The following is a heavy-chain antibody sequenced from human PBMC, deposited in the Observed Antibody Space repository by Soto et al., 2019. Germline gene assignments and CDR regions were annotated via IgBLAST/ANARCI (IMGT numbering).Heavy chain of an antibody. D-gene: IGHD2-2*01. CDR2: IYPGDSDN. CDR1: GYSFTSYW. V-gene: IGHV5-51*01. J-gene: IGHJ3*02. CDR3: EVVPADVGWPRDDAFDI. Sequence: LGDSLKTSFKGSGYSFTSYWIGWVRQIPGKGLEWMGIIYPGDSDNRYSPSFQGLVTISAEKSISMDELQWSSLKASDIVMYFCEVVPADVGWPRDDAFDIWDRGTKVSVSS.